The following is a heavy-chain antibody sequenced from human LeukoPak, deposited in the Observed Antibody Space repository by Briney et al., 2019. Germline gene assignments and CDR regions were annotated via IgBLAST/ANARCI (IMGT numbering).Heavy chain of an antibody. J-gene: IGHJ4*02. V-gene: IGHV5-51*01. D-gene: IGHD3-22*01. CDR1: GYSFSNYY. CDR3: ARHRDDSSGYYYFDSFFDH. Sequence: GESLKISCNGSGYSFSNYYIAWVRQMPGKGLEWMGIIHPGDSDTRYGPSSQGQFTISADKPINTAYLQWSNLKASDTAIYYCARHRDDSSGYYYFDSFFDHWGQGTLVTVSS. CDR2: IHPGDSDT.